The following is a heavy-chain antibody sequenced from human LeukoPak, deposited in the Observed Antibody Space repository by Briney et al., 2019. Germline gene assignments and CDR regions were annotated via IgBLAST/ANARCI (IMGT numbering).Heavy chain of an antibody. V-gene: IGHV4-34*01. CDR3: ARVESNIVVVPAAISSFYYYYYMDV. CDR1: GGSFSGYF. Sequence: PSETLSLTCAVYGGSFSGYFCSWIRQSPGKDLEWIGEVSQSGDTYYNPSLTSRVTMSVDTSKNQFSLKLSSVTAADTAVYYCARVESNIVVVPAAISSFYYYYYMDVWGKGTTVTVSS. CDR2: VSQSGDT. D-gene: IGHD2-2*01. J-gene: IGHJ6*03.